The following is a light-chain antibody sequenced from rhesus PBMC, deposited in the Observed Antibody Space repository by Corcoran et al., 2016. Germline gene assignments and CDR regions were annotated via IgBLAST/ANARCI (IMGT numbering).Light chain of an antibody. CDR1: QSVSSY. J-gene: IGKJ2*01. CDR3: LQSSNWYS. V-gene: IGKV3-24*04. CDR2: GAS. Sequence: EIVMTQSPATLALSPGERATLSCRASQSVSSYLAWYQQKPGQAPRLLIYGASSRAPGIPDRFSGSGYGTEFTLTSSSLEPEDVGVYFCLQSSNWYSFGQGTKVEIK.